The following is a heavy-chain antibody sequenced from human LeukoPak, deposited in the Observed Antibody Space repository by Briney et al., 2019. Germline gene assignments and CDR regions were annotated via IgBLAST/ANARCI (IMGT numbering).Heavy chain of an antibody. CDR3: ARGNDFWSGYSFEY. J-gene: IGHJ4*02. CDR1: GGSISTYY. Sequence: SETLSLTCTVSGGSISTYYWSWIRQPPGKGLEWIGYIYYSGSTNYSPSLESRVTISVDTSKNQFSLKLSSVTAADTAAYYCARGNDFWSGYSFEYWGQGTLVTVSS. V-gene: IGHV4-59*01. D-gene: IGHD3-3*01. CDR2: IYYSGST.